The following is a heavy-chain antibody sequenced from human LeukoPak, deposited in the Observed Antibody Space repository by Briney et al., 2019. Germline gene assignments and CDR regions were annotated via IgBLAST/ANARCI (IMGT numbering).Heavy chain of an antibody. CDR2: ISGSGGST. D-gene: IGHD6-19*01. CDR1: GFTFSSYG. CDR3: ARSPYSSGWYDY. V-gene: IGHV3-23*01. Sequence: PGGSLRLSCAASGFTFSSYGMSWVRQAPGKGLEWVSAISGSGGSTYYADSVKGRFIISRDNSKNTLYLQMNSLRAEDTAVYYCARSPYSSGWYDYWGRGTLVTVSS. J-gene: IGHJ4*02.